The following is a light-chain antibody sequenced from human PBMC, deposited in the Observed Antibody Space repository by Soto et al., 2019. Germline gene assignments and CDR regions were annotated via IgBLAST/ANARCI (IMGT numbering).Light chain of an antibody. J-gene: IGKJ1*01. Sequence: DIQMTQSPSSLSATVGDRVSITGRASQSISTHLSWYQQKPGKAPKLLSYAASSLQSWVPSRFTGSGSGTDFTLTISSLQPDDFATYYCQQYNSYSEAFGQGTKVDIK. CDR2: AAS. V-gene: IGKV1-39*01. CDR1: QSISTH. CDR3: QQYNSYSEA.